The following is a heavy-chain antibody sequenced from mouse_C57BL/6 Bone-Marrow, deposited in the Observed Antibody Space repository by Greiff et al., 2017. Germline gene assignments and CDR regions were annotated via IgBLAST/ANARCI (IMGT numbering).Heavy chain of an antibody. Sequence: EVHLVESGGGLVKPGGSLKLSCAASGFTFSSYAMSWVRQTPEKRLEWVATISDGGSYTYYPDNVKGRFTISRDNAKNHLYLQMSHLKSEDTAMYYCARAQTAQAGYYAMDYWGQGTSVTVSS. V-gene: IGHV5-4*01. D-gene: IGHD3-2*02. J-gene: IGHJ4*01. CDR2: ISDGGSYT. CDR1: GFTFSSYA. CDR3: ARAQTAQAGYYAMDY.